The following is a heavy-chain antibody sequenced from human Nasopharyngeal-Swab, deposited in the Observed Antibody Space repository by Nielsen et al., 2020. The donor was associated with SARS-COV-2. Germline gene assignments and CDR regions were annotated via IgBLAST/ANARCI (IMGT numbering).Heavy chain of an antibody. CDR3: ARGPIARESINNWFGP. D-gene: IGHD3-10*01. V-gene: IGHV4-59*01. Sequence: SETLSLTCTVSGGSISNYFWTWIRQPPGKGPEWIGYIYYSGTTSYNPSLKSRVTISLDTPKNQFSLKLSSVTAADTAVYYCARGPIARESINNWFGPWGQGTLVTVSS. CDR2: IYYSGTT. J-gene: IGHJ5*02. CDR1: GGSISNYF.